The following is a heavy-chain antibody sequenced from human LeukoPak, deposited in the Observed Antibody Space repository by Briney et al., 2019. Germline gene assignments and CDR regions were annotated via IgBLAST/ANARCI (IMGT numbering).Heavy chain of an antibody. Sequence: SETLSLTCTVSGGSISSYYWSWIRQPPGKGLEWIGHVHASGATSYNPSVKSRVSLSMDTSKNQHSLTVNAVTAADTAVYYCVRSGVTYYGSKGDMWPDASDIWGPGTMVTVSS. D-gene: IGHD3-10*01. J-gene: IGHJ3*02. CDR3: VRSGVTYYGSKGDMWPDASDI. V-gene: IGHV4-4*09. CDR2: VHASGAT. CDR1: GGSISSYY.